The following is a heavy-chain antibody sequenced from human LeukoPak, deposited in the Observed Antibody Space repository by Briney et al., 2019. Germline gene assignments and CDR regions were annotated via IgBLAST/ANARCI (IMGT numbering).Heavy chain of an antibody. CDR1: GYTFTSYY. CDR3: TTSIVGANHHFDY. D-gene: IGHD1-26*01. Sequence: GASVTVSFTASGYTFTSYYIYWVRQAPGQGLEWMGIINPSGGSTSYAQKFQGRATMTRDTSTSTVYMELSSLRSEDTAVYYCTTSIVGANHHFDYWGQGTLVTVSS. V-gene: IGHV1-46*01. CDR2: INPSGGST. J-gene: IGHJ4*02.